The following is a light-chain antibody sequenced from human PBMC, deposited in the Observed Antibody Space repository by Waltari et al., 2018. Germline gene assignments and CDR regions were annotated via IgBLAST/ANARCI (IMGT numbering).Light chain of an antibody. Sequence: DIQMTQSPSSLSASVGDPVTIPCRASQGTSSYLNWFPQKPGTPPTLLIYAATTLQSVVPSRFSCSGSGTQFTLTISSLQHEDFAAYYCLQHNSYPLTFGGGTKVEIK. CDR2: AAT. V-gene: IGKV1-17*01. CDR1: QGTSSY. J-gene: IGKJ4*01. CDR3: LQHNSYPLT.